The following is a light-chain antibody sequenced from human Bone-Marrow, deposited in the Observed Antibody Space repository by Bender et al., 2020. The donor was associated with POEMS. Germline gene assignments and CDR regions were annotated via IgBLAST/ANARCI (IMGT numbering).Light chain of an antibody. J-gene: IGLJ3*02. Sequence: SYELTQPPSVSVFPGQTASITCSGDKLGDKYAYWYQQRPGQSPVLVIYQDNKRPSGIPERFSGSNSGNTATLIISGTQAMDEADYYCQAWDSSSVVFGGGTKLTVL. CDR2: QDN. V-gene: IGLV3-1*01. CDR3: QAWDSSSVV. CDR1: KLGDKY.